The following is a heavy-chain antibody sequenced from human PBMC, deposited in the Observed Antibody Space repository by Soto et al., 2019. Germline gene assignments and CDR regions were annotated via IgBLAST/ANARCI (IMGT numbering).Heavy chain of an antibody. Sequence: ESGGGVVQPGRSLRLSCAASGFTFSSYGMHWVRQAPGKGLEWVAVISYDGSNKYYADSVKGRFTISRDNSKNTLYLQMNSLRAEDTAVYYCAKGYCSSTSCYPTSYWGQGTLVTVSS. CDR1: GFTFSSYG. CDR3: AKGYCSSTSCYPTSY. V-gene: IGHV3-30*18. D-gene: IGHD2-2*01. J-gene: IGHJ4*02. CDR2: ISYDGSNK.